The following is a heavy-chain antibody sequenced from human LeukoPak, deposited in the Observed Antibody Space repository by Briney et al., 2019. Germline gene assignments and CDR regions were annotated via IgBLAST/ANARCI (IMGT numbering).Heavy chain of an antibody. J-gene: IGHJ4*02. D-gene: IGHD6-19*01. V-gene: IGHV3-33*01. Sequence: PGGSLRLSCAASGFTFSSYGMHWVRQAPGKGLEWVAVIWYDGSNKYYADSVKGRFTISRDNSKNTLYLQMDSLRAEDTAVYYCARSGGRGWYPADYWGQGALVTVSS. CDR3: ARSGGRGWYPADY. CDR1: GFTFSSYG. CDR2: IWYDGSNK.